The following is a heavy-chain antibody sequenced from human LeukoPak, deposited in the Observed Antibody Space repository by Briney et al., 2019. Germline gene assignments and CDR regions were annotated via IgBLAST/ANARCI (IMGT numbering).Heavy chain of an antibody. D-gene: IGHD6-19*01. V-gene: IGHV4-34*01. CDR3: ARGGRGYSSGWYFYY. J-gene: IGHJ4*02. CDR2: INHSGST. Sequence: SETLSLTCAVYGGSFSGYYWRWIRQPPGKGLEWIGEINHSGSTNYNPSLKSRVTISVDTSKNQFSLKLSSVTAADTAVYYCARGGRGYSSGWYFYYWGQGTLVTVSS. CDR1: GGSFSGYY.